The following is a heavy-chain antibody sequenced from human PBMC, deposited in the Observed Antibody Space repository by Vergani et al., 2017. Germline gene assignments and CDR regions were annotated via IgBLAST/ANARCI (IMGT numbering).Heavy chain of an antibody. Sequence: EVELVQSGPEMRKPGESLKISCKGSEYSFGNYWIGWVRQMPGKGLEWMGIIYPADSDTRYSPSFQGQVTTSADKSISTAFLQWDSLKASDTALYYCARNTTYTDSGGQGTLVTVSS. J-gene: IGHJ4*02. CDR2: IYPADSDT. CDR3: ARNTTYTDS. V-gene: IGHV5-51*03. CDR1: EYSFGNYW. D-gene: IGHD1-1*01.